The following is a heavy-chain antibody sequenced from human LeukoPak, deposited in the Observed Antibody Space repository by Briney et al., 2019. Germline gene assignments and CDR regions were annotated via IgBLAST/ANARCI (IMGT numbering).Heavy chain of an antibody. CDR1: GYTFTGYY. V-gene: IGHV1-2*02. CDR2: INPNSGGT. CDR3: ARDRASSWYGAEGGFDP. Sequence: GASVKVSCKASGYTFTGYYMHWGRQAPGQGLEWMGWINPNSGGTNYAQKFQGRVTMTRDTSISTAYMELSRLRSDDTAVYYCARDRASSWYGAEGGFDPWGQGTLVTVSS. J-gene: IGHJ5*02. D-gene: IGHD6-13*01.